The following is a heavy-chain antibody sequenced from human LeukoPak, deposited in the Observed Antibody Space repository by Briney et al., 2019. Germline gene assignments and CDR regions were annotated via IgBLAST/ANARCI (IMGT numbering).Heavy chain of an antibody. CDR2: ISSSSSYI. CDR1: GFTFSSYS. V-gene: IGHV3-21*01. CDR3: ARGAGECSGGSCYVINWFDP. D-gene: IGHD2-15*01. Sequence: GGSLRLSCAASGFTFSSYSMNWVRQAPGKGLECVSSISSSSSYIYYADSVKGRFTISRDNAKNSLYLQMNSLRAEDTAMYYCARGAGECSGGSCYVINWFDPWGQGTLVTVSS. J-gene: IGHJ5*02.